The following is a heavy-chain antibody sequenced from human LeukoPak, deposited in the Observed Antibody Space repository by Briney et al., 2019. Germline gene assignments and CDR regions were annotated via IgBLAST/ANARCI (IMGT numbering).Heavy chain of an antibody. V-gene: IGHV3-48*03. CDR3: ASHRYYDILTGYCKGPNQFDY. CDR2: ISSSGSTI. D-gene: IGHD3-9*01. CDR1: GFTFSSYE. Sequence: GGSLRLSCAAFGFTFSSYEMNWVRQAPGKGLEWVSYISSSGSTIYYADSVKGRLTISRDNAKNSLYLQMNSLRAEDTAVYYCASHRYYDILTGYCKGPNQFDYWGQGTLVTVSS. J-gene: IGHJ4*02.